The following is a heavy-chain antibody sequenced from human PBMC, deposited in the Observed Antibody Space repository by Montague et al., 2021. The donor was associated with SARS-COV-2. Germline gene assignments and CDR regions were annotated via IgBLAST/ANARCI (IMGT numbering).Heavy chain of an antibody. Sequence: SETLSLTCTVSGGSITGYYWSWLRRSPGKGLDWIAYIYDGGAVNYNPSLWSRVTISTDTSKNQLSLKVNSVTAADTAVYYCVRDHPYGGPRGAYDIWGQGTVVTVSS. V-gene: IGHV4-59*01. CDR2: IYDGGAV. CDR3: VRDHPYGGPRGAYDI. D-gene: IGHD4-23*01. CDR1: GGSITGYY. J-gene: IGHJ3*02.